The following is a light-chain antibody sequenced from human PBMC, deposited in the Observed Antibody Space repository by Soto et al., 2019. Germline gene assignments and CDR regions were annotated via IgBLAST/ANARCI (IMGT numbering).Light chain of an antibody. CDR3: QLYGSLPRS. Sequence: ALAQNRGTLSLAAGERASLYCRASQSVSSSFLAWYQQKVGQAPRLLIYGASSRATGIPDRFSGSGSGTDFTLTISRLEAEDFAVYYCQLYGSLPRSFGHLTRLEI. CDR1: QSVSSSF. V-gene: IGKV3-20*01. J-gene: IGKJ5*01. CDR2: GAS.